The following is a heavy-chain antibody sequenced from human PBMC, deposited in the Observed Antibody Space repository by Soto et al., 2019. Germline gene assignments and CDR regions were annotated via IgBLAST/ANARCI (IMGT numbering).Heavy chain of an antibody. CDR1: GFTFGDYA. J-gene: IGHJ6*02. V-gene: IGHV3-49*03. CDR2: IRSKAYGTTK. D-gene: IGHD6-13*01. CDR3: TKYTYTSRYAYYGMDV. Sequence: GGSLSLSCTTSGFTFGDYAMSWSRQAPGKGLEWVGVIRSKAYGTTKHYADSVKGRFTISRDDSKSIAYLQMNSLKSEDTGVYYCTKYTYTSRYAYYGMDVWGHGTMVTVSS.